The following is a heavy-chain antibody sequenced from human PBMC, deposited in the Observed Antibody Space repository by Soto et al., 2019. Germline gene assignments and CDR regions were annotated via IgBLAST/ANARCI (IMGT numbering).Heavy chain of an antibody. Sequence: QITLKESGPTLVRPTQTLTLTCTFSGFSLSTSGLGVGWIRQPPGKALEWLALISWNDDKRYSPSLKARLTIHNDTSKNQVVLTMTNMDRVDTATYSCAHRPSGWYLFDYWGQGTLVTVSS. CDR1: GFSLSTSGLG. J-gene: IGHJ4*02. V-gene: IGHV2-5*01. CDR3: AHRPSGWYLFDY. D-gene: IGHD6-19*01. CDR2: ISWNDDK.